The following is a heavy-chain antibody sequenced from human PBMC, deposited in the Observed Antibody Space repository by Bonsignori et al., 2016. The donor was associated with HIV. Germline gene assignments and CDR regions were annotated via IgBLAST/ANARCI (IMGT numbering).Heavy chain of an antibody. CDR2: IRSKAYGGTT. J-gene: IGHJ4*02. CDR3: TRGRITIFGVVTPEYYFDY. CDR1: GFTFGDDA. V-gene: IGHV3-49*04. D-gene: IGHD3-3*01. Sequence: GESLKISCTGSGFTFGDDAMTWVRQAPGKGLEWVGFIRSKAYGGTTEYVASVKGRFTISRDDSKSIAYLQMNSLKTEDTAVYYCTRGRITIFGVVTPEYYFDYWGPGNPGHRLL.